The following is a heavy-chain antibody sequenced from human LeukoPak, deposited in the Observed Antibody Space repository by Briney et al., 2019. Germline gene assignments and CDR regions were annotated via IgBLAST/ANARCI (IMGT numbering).Heavy chain of an antibody. CDR1: GFTFSSYA. D-gene: IGHD3-10*01. J-gene: IGHJ4*02. CDR2: ISYDGSNK. CDR3: ARDGSGSYLDY. Sequence: GSLRLSCAASGFTFSSYAMHWVRQAPGKGLEWVAVISYDGSNKYYADSVKGRFTISRDNSKNTLYLQMNSLRAEDTAVYYCARDGSGSYLDYWGQGTLVTVSS. V-gene: IGHV3-30-3*01.